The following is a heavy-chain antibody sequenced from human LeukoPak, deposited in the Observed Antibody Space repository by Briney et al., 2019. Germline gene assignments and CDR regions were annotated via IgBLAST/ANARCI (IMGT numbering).Heavy chain of an antibody. J-gene: IGHJ4*02. Sequence: PSETLSLTCTVSGGSISSNGYYWGWIRQPPGKGLEWIGSIYYSGSTYYNPSLKSRVTISVDTSKNQFSLKLSSVTAADTAVYYCARHRGSVVFDYWGQGTLVTVSS. CDR2: IYYSGST. V-gene: IGHV4-39*01. CDR3: ARHRGSVVFDY. D-gene: IGHD2-21*01. CDR1: GGSISSNGYY.